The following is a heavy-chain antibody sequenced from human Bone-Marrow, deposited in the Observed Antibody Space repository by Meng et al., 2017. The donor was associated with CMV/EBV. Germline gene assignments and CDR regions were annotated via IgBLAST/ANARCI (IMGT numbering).Heavy chain of an antibody. CDR1: GYTFTSYG. V-gene: IGHV1-18*01. D-gene: IGHD4-23*01. CDR2: ISAYNGNT. CDR3: ARDATVAEFDP. J-gene: IGHJ5*02. Sequence: ASAQVSCKASGYTFTSYGISWVRQAPGQGLEWMGWISAYNGNTNYAQKLQGRVTMTADTSTSTAHMELRSRRSDDTAAYYCARDATVAEFDPWGQGTLVTVSS.